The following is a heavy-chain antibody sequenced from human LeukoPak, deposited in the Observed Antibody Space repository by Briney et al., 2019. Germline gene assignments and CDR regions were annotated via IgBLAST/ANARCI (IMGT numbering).Heavy chain of an antibody. Sequence: GGCLRLSCAASGFTFNTYAMSWVRPAPRKGLEWVSAISLSGGITYSEDSVKGRFTFSSDNSKNPLYLQMKTLRAEETVAYYCAKGVNYFVLEYWGQGTLVTISS. CDR2: ISLSGGIT. D-gene: IGHD3-10*02. CDR1: GFTFNTYA. CDR3: AKGVNYFVLEY. V-gene: IGHV3-23*01. J-gene: IGHJ4*02.